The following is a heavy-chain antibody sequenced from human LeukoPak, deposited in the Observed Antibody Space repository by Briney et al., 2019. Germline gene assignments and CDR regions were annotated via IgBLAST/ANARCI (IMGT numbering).Heavy chain of an antibody. CDR1: GYTFTGYY. J-gene: IGHJ4*02. Sequence: GASVKVSCKASGYTFTGYYMHWVRQAPGQGLEWMGWMNPNSGDTGYAQKFQGRVTMTRNTSISTAYMELSSLRSEDTAVYYCARVDITPTGIKINFDYWGQGILVTVSA. D-gene: IGHD6-13*01. CDR3: ARVDITPTGIKINFDY. V-gene: IGHV1-8*02. CDR2: MNPNSGDT.